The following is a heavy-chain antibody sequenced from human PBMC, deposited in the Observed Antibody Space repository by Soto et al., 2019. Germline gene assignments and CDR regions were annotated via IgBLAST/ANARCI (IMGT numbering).Heavy chain of an antibody. V-gene: IGHV3-9*01. D-gene: IGHD5-18*01. CDR2: ISWNSGNI. CDR3: VRSKGGYSYGTPFDY. Sequence: SGGSLRLSCAASGFTFDDYAMYWVRQVLGKGLEWVSSISWNSGNIGYADSVKGRFTTSRDNAENSLYLQMNSLRPEDTALYYCVRSKGGYSYGTPFDYWGQGT. CDR1: GFTFDDYA. J-gene: IGHJ4*02.